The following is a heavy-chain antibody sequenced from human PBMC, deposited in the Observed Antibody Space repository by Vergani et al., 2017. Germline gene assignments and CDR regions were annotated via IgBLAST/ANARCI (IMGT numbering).Heavy chain of an antibody. CDR2: IKQDGSEK. Sequence: EVQLVESGGGLVQPGGSLRLSCAASGFTFSSYWMSWVRQAPGKGLEWVANIKQDGSEKYYVDSVKGRFTISRDNAKNSLYLQMNSLRAEDTAVYYCARASSLTPRNGMDVWGQGTTVTVSS. CDR3: ARASSLTPRNGMDV. D-gene: IGHD1-14*01. V-gene: IGHV3-7*01. J-gene: IGHJ6*02. CDR1: GFTFSSYW.